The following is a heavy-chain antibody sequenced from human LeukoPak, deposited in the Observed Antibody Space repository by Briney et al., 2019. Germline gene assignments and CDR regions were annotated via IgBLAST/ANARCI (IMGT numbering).Heavy chain of an antibody. V-gene: IGHV4-4*07. D-gene: IGHD6-13*01. CDR1: GGSISSYY. CDR3: ASTIAAAGTFHFDY. J-gene: IGHJ4*02. Sequence: SETLSLTCTVPGGSISSYYWSWIRQPAGKGLEWIGRIYTSGSTNYNPSLKSRVTMSVDTSKNQFSLKLSSVTAADTAVYYCASTIAAAGTFHFDYWGQGTLVTVSS. CDR2: IYTSGST.